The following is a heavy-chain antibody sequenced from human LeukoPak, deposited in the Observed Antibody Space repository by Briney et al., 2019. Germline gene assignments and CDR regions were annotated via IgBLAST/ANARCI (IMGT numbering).Heavy chain of an antibody. CDR2: MSPNSGNT. V-gene: IGHV1-8*01. J-gene: IGHJ3*01. CDR3: ARGRHNNC. Sequence: GASVTVSCKASGYTFTSYDISWVRQAAGQGLEWMGWMSPNSGNTGYAQKFQGRVIMTRNTSISTAYMELSSLRSEDTAVYYCARGRHNNCWGQGTMVTVSS. CDR1: GYTFTSYD. D-gene: IGHD1-1*01.